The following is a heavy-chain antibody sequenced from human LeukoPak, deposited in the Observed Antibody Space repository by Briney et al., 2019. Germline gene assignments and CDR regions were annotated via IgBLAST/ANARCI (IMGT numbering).Heavy chain of an antibody. CDR2: ISYDGSNK. CDR3: ARVRSSGWYLRALTDAFDI. CDR1: GFTFSSYA. D-gene: IGHD6-19*01. J-gene: IGHJ3*02. Sequence: GRSLRLSCAASGFTFSSYAMHWVRQAPGKGLEWVAVISYDGSNKYYADSVKGRFTISRDNSKNTLYLQMNSLRAEDTAVYYCARVRSSGWYLRALTDAFDIWGQGTMVTVSS. V-gene: IGHV3-30*04.